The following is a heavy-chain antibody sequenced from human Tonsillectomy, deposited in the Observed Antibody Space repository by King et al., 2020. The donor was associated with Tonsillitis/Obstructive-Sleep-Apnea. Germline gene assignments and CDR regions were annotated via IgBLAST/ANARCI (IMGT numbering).Heavy chain of an antibody. CDR3: ATVMTTVTTSAWYFDL. CDR1: GYTLTELS. V-gene: IGHV1-24*01. Sequence: QLVQSGAEVKKPGASVKVSCKDSGYTLTELSMHWVRQAPGKGLEWMGGFDPEDGETIYAQKFQGRVTMTEDTSTDTAYMELSSLRSEDTAVYYCATVMTTVTTSAWYFDLWGRGTLVTVSS. J-gene: IGHJ2*01. D-gene: IGHD4-17*01. CDR2: FDPEDGET.